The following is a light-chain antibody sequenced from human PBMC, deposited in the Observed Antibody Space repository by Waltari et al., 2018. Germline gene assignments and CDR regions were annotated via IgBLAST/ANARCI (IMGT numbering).Light chain of an antibody. CDR1: RSDVGGYNF. Sequence: QSALTQPAPVSGSPGQSLTISCTGTRSDVGGYNFVSWYQYHPGKVPKFMIYDVDKRPSGVSNRFSGSKSGNTASLTISGLQAEDEADYYCCSYAGSSTMIFGGGTKLTVL. CDR3: CSYAGSSTMI. J-gene: IGLJ2*01. V-gene: IGLV2-23*02. CDR2: DVD.